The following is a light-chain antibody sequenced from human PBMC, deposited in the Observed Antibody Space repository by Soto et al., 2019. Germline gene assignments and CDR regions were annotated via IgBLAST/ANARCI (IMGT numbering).Light chain of an antibody. V-gene: IGKV3-20*01. CDR1: QSVSSSY. J-gene: IGKJ1*01. CDR3: QQYDSSPRT. Sequence: EIQLTQSPGTLSLSPGQRATLSCRASQSVSSSYLAWYQQKPGQAPRLLIYRTSNRATGIPDRFSGSGSGTDFTLTISRLEPEDFAVYWCQQYDSSPRTFGPGIKVDIK. CDR2: RTS.